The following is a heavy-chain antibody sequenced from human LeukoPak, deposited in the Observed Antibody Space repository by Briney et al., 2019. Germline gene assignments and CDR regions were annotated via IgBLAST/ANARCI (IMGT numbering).Heavy chain of an antibody. CDR3: ARDRRGLLRPGDMDV. CDR1: GFTFSSYA. J-gene: IGHJ6*02. Sequence: SGGSLRLSCAASGFTFSSYAMHWVRQAPGKGLEWVAVISYDGSNKYYADSVKGRFTISRDNSKNTLYLQMNSLRAEDTAVYYCARDRRGLLRPGDMDVWGQGTTVTVSS. D-gene: IGHD2-15*01. CDR2: ISYDGSNK. V-gene: IGHV3-30-3*01.